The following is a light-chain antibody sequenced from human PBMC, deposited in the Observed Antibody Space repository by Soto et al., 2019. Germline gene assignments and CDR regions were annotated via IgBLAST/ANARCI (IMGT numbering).Light chain of an antibody. V-gene: IGLV2-14*01. CDR3: SSHTSGSTRV. Sequence: QSVLTQPASVSGSPGQSIAISCTGTFSDVGGYDYVSWYQQHPDKAPKLMIYEVTKRPSGVSNRFSSSKSGNTASLTISGLQPEDEADYYCSSHTSGSTRVFGSGTKLTVL. J-gene: IGLJ1*01. CDR1: FSDVGGYDY. CDR2: EVT.